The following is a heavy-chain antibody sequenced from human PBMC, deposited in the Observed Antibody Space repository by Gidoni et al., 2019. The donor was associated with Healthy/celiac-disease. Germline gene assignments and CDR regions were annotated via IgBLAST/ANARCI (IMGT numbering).Heavy chain of an antibody. Sequence: EVQLVETGGGLIQPGGSLRLSCAASGFTVSSNYMSWVRQAPGKGLEWVSVIYSGGSTYYADSVKGRFTISRDNSKNTLYLQMNSLRAEDTAVYYCARCRMRAVAGSPPNSYGMDVWGQGTTVTVSS. J-gene: IGHJ6*02. V-gene: IGHV3-53*02. D-gene: IGHD6-19*01. CDR3: ARCRMRAVAGSPPNSYGMDV. CDR1: GFTVSSNY. CDR2: IYSGGST.